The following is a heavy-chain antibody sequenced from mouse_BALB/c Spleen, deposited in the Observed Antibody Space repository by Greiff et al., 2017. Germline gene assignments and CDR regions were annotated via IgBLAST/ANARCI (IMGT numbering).Heavy chain of an antibody. J-gene: IGHJ4*01. Sequence: EVKLQESGPGLVKPSQSLSLTCTVTGYSITSDYAWNWIRQFPGNKLEWMGYISYSGSTSYNPSLKSRISITRDTSKNQFFLQLNSVTTEDTATYYCARGDGKGYYAMDYWGQGTSVTVSS. CDR1: GYSITSDYA. D-gene: IGHD2-1*01. V-gene: IGHV3-2*02. CDR3: ARGDGKGYYAMDY. CDR2: ISYSGST.